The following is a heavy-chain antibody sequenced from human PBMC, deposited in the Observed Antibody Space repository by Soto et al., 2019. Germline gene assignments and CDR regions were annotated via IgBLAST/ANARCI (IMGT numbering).Heavy chain of an antibody. CDR1: GYSFTSYW. D-gene: IGHD2-2*01. Sequence: GEPLKISCKGSGYSFTSYWIGWVRQMPGKGLEWMGIIYPGDSDTRYSPSFQGQVTISADKSISTAYLQWSSLKASDTAMYYCARMGCSSTSCYFYYYYGMDVWGQGTTVTVSS. J-gene: IGHJ6*02. V-gene: IGHV5-51*01. CDR2: IYPGDSDT. CDR3: ARMGCSSTSCYFYYYYGMDV.